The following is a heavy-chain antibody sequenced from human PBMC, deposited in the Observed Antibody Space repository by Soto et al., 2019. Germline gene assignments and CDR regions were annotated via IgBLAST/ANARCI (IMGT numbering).Heavy chain of an antibody. J-gene: IGHJ4*02. CDR2: TRNKANNYTT. Sequence: EVHLVESGGGLVQPGGSLRLSCAASGFAFSDHYMDWVRQAPGKGLEWVGRTRNKANNYTTEYAASVKGRFTISRDDSKSSMYLQMNSLKTEDTAVYYCARAGSSGWWRDYWGQGTLVTVSS. V-gene: IGHV3-72*01. CDR3: ARAGSSGWWRDY. CDR1: GFAFSDHY. D-gene: IGHD6-19*01.